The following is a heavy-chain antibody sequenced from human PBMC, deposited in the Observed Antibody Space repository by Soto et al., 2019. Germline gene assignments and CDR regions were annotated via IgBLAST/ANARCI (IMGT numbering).Heavy chain of an antibody. CDR1: GFTFSSYG. CDR3: ARGAYSSSWYFGDFQH. D-gene: IGHD6-13*01. CDR2: IWYDGSNK. J-gene: IGHJ1*01. V-gene: IGHV3-33*01. Sequence: QVQLVESGGGVVQPGRSLRLSCAASGFTFSSYGMHWVRQAPGKGLEWVAVIWYDGSNKYYADSVKGRFTISRDNSKNTLYLQMNSLRAEDTAVYYCARGAYSSSWYFGDFQHWGQGTLVTVSS.